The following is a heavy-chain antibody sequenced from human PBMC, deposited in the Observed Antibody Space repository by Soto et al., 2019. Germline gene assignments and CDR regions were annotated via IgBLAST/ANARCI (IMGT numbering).Heavy chain of an antibody. J-gene: IGHJ4*02. CDR3: ARIREPWSLSAFFDY. CDR1: GGSMSNGYYY. V-gene: IGHV4-31*03. CDR2: IYHSGRT. Sequence: SETLSLTCTVSGGSMSNGYYYWSWVRQNPGKGLEWIGHIYHSGRTYYNPSLKSRVGILVDTSKNQFSLNLNSVTAADTAVYYCARIREPWSLSAFFDYWGQGALVTVS.